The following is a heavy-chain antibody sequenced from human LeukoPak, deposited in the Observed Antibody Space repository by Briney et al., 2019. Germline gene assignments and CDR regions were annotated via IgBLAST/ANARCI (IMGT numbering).Heavy chain of an antibody. CDR3: AKPISGGLAVTADWFHP. D-gene: IGHD6-19*01. CDR1: GFAFSVYA. Sequence: GGSLRLSCTASGFAFSVYAMTWLRQPPGKGLEWVSTINANSGTTSYAASVRGRFTISRDNSKNTLYLQLSTLRADDTATYYCAKPISGGLAVTADWFHPWGQGTLVVVTS. J-gene: IGHJ5*01. CDR2: INANSGTT. V-gene: IGHV3-23*01.